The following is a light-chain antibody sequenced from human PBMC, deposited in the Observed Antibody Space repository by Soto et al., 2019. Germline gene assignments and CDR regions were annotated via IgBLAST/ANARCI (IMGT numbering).Light chain of an antibody. Sequence: EIVLTQXXGXXXXSXXXXAXLSCRASQSLSSNYLAWYQQKPGQAPRLLIYGVSSRATGVPVSFSGSGSGTDFTLTISRLEPEDFAVYYCQQYVSAPITFGQGTRLEIK. CDR3: QQYVSAPIT. V-gene: IGKV3-20*01. J-gene: IGKJ5*01. CDR1: QSLSSNY. CDR2: GVS.